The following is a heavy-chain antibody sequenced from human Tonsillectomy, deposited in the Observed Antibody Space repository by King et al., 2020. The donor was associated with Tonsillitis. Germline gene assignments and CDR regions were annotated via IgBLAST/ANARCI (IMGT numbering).Heavy chain of an antibody. CDR3: ARAGSFRDGYRIRQLPHFDY. D-gene: IGHD5-24*01. J-gene: IGHJ4*02. CDR1: GGSISSGSYY. Sequence: PLQESGPGLVKPSQTLSLTCTVSGGSISSGSYYWRWIRQPAGKGLEWIGRIYTSGSTNYNPSLKSRVTMSVDTSKNQFSLKLSSVTAADTAVYYCARAGSFRDGYRIRQLPHFDYWGQGTLVTVSS. CDR2: IYTSGST. V-gene: IGHV4-61*02.